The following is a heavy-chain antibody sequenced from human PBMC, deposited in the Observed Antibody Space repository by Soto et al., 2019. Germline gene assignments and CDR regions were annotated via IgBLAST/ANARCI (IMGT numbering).Heavy chain of an antibody. J-gene: IGHJ6*02. Sequence: PSETLSLTCTVSGGSISSGGYYWSWIRQHPGKGLEWIGYIYYSGSTYYNPSLKSRVTISVDTSKNQFSLKLSSVTAADTAVYYCARDRAWGYYYYGMDVWGQGXTVTVS. CDR3: ARDRAWGYYYYGMDV. CDR2: IYYSGST. D-gene: IGHD3-16*01. CDR1: GGSISSGGYY. V-gene: IGHV4-31*03.